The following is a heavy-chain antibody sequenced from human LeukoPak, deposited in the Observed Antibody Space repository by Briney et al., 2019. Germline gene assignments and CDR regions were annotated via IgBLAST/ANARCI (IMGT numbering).Heavy chain of an antibody. Sequence: ASVKVSCKASGYTFTSYGISWVRQAPGQGLEWMGWISAYNGDTNYAQKLQGRVTMTTDTSTSTAYMELRSLRSDDTAVYYCARVKDYYGSGSYSYWGQGTLVTVSS. D-gene: IGHD3-10*01. J-gene: IGHJ4*02. CDR3: ARVKDYYGSGSYSY. CDR1: GYTFTSYG. CDR2: ISAYNGDT. V-gene: IGHV1-18*01.